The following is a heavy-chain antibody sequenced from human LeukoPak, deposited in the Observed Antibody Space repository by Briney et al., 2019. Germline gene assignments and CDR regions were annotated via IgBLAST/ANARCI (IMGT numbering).Heavy chain of an antibody. V-gene: IGHV3-53*01. D-gene: IGHD4/OR15-4a*01. J-gene: IGHJ4*02. CDR3: ARRAGAYSHPYDY. CDR1: GFTVSSNS. Sequence: GGSLRLSCTVSGFTVSSNSMSWVRQAPGEGLEWVSFIYSDNTHYSDSVKGRFTISRDNSKNTLYLQMNSLRAEDTAVYYCARRAGAYSHPYDYWGQETLVTVSS. CDR2: IYSDNT.